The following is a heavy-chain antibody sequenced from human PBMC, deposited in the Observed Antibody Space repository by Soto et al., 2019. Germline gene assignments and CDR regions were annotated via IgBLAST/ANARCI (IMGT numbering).Heavy chain of an antibody. Sequence: QVQLQESGPGLVKPSETLSLTCTVSGGSVSSGSYYWSWIRQPPGKGLEWIGYIYYSGSTNYNPSLKSRVTISVDTSKNQCSLKLSAVTAADTAVYYCARGTAVAGIGYWGQGTLVTVSS. CDR2: IYYSGST. J-gene: IGHJ4*02. V-gene: IGHV4-61*01. D-gene: IGHD6-19*01. CDR3: ARGTAVAGIGY. CDR1: GGSVSSGSYY.